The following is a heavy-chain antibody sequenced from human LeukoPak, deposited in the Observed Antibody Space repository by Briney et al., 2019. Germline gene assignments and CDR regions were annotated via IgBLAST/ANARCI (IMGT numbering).Heavy chain of an antibody. D-gene: IGHD6-13*01. V-gene: IGHV3-33*01. CDR3: ARDRGSRWYGPIDY. CDR1: GFTFSSSG. CDR2: IWSDGSDT. J-gene: IGHJ4*02. Sequence: GGSLRLSCAASGFTFSSSGMHWVRQAPGKGLERVAVIWSDGSDTHYADSVKGRFTISRDNSKNTLFLQMNSLRAEDTAVYYCARDRGSRWYGPIDYWGQGTLVTVSS.